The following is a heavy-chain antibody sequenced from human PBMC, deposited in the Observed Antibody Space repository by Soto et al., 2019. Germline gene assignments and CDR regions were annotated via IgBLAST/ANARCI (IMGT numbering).Heavy chain of an antibody. J-gene: IGHJ5*01. CDR1: GGSITNYY. V-gene: IGHV4-59*01. Sequence: QVQLQESGPGLVKPSETLSLTCTVSGGSITNYYWSWIRQPPGKGLEWIGFIYYTGNTSYSPSLKKRLTILSGTSKNQFSLKLSSGTAADAAVFYCAGGGGGGSGSYDSWGQGTLVTVSS. D-gene: IGHD1-26*01. CDR3: AGGGGGGSGSYDS. CDR2: IYYTGNT.